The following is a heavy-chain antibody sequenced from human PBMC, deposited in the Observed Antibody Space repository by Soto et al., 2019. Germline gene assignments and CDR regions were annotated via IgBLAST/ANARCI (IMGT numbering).Heavy chain of an antibody. CDR1: GFTFTTSA. D-gene: IGHD3-10*01. V-gene: IGHV1-58*01. CDR3: AATLDSNSGSGYYGLDV. J-gene: IGHJ6*02. CDR2: IVVGSDNT. Sequence: SVKVSCKASGFTFTTSAVQWVRQARGQGLEWVGWIVVGSDNTNYAQNFQERVTITRDMSTSTVYMELNSLRSEDTAVYYCAATLDSNSGSGYYGLDVWGQGTKVTVSS.